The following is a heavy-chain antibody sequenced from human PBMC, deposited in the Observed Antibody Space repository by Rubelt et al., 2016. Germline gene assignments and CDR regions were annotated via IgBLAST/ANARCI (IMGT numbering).Heavy chain of an antibody. D-gene: IGHD1-26*01. V-gene: IGHV3-30*02. J-gene: IGHJ4*02. CDR3: VKDGEGAANYFAD. CDR2: IWFDGRNE. Sequence: GGGLIQPGGSLRLSCAASGFSVSDNVMTWVRQAPGKGLEWVAVIWFDGRNEHYADSVKGRFTISRDSSRNTLYLQMNSLRPEDTAVYYCVKDGEGAANYFADWGQGALLTVSS. CDR1: GFSVSDNV.